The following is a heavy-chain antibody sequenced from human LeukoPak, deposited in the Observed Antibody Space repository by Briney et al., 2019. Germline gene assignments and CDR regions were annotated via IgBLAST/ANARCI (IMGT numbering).Heavy chain of an antibody. CDR3: ARGGYDFWSGYPLDYYYGMDV. D-gene: IGHD3-3*01. V-gene: IGHV3-30*04. J-gene: IGHJ6*02. Sequence: GGSLRLSCAASGFTFSSYAMHWVRQAPGKGLEWVAVISYDGSNKYYADSVKGRFTISRDNSKNTLYLQMNSLRAEDTAVYYCARGGYDFWSGYPLDYYYGMDVWGQGTTVTVSS. CDR2: ISYDGSNK. CDR1: GFTFSSYA.